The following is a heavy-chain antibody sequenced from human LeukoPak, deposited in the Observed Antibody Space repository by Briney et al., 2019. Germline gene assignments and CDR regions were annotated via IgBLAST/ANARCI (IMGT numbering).Heavy chain of an antibody. J-gene: IGHJ6*02. Sequence: PGGSLRLSCAASGFTFSSYGMYWVRQAPGKGLEWVAVISYDGSNKYYADSVKGRFTISRDNSKNTLYLQMNSLRAEDTAVYYCAKDPWELLLYYYGMDVWGQGTAVTVSS. CDR1: GFTFSSYG. CDR2: ISYDGSNK. V-gene: IGHV3-30*18. D-gene: IGHD1-26*01. CDR3: AKDPWELLLYYYGMDV.